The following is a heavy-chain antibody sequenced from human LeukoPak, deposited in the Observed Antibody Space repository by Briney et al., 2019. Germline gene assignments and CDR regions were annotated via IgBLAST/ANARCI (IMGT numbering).Heavy chain of an antibody. V-gene: IGHV1-8*01. D-gene: IGHD3-10*01. CDR1: GYTFTSYD. CDR3: ARGPSANYCLFGFDY. Sequence: ASVKVFCKASGYTFTSYDINWVRQAGGQGLEGRGWMNPNSGNTGYAQKLQGRVTMTTDTSTSTAYMELRSLRSDDTAVYYCARGPSANYCLFGFDYWGQGTLVTVSA. CDR2: MNPNSGNT. J-gene: IGHJ4*02.